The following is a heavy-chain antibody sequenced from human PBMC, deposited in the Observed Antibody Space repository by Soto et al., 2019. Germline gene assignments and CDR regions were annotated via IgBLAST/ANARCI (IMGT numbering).Heavy chain of an antibody. J-gene: IGHJ3*02. V-gene: IGHV1-3*01. Sequence: ASVKVSCKASGYTFTSYAMHWVRQAPGQRLEWMGWINAGNGNTKYSQKFQGRVTITRDTSASTAYMELSSLRSEDTAVYYCARDLYSSSWYVRAFDMWGQGTMVTVSS. CDR1: GYTFTSYA. CDR2: INAGNGNT. D-gene: IGHD6-13*01. CDR3: ARDLYSSSWYVRAFDM.